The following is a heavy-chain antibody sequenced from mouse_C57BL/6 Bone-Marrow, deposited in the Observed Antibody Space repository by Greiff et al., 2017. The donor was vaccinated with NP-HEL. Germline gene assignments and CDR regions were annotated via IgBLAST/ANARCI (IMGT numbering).Heavy chain of an antibody. Sequence: EVQGVESGGGLVKPGGSLKLSCAASGFTFSSYAMSWVRQTPEKRLEWVATISDGGSYTYYPDNVKGRFTISRDNAKNNLYLQMSHLKSEDTAMYYCARDGGYGVWYFDVWGTGTTVTVSS. CDR2: ISDGGSYT. CDR3: ARDGGYGVWYFDV. CDR1: GFTFSSYA. D-gene: IGHD2-2*01. J-gene: IGHJ1*03. V-gene: IGHV5-4*01.